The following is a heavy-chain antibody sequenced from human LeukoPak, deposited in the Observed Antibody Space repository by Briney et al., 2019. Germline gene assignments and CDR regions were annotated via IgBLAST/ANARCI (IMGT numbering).Heavy chain of an antibody. V-gene: IGHV1-69*01. D-gene: IGHD2-21*02. CDR2: SIPIFGTT. CDR1: VGTFSSYA. J-gene: IGHJ6*02. CDR3: AYLNCGGDCYSPYYYYALDV. Sequence: GSSVKVSCEASVGTFSSYAIYWVRQAPGQGLDGMGGSIPIFGTTYYAQKFEGRVTITADESTSTAYMELSSLRSDDTAVYFCAYLNCGGDCYSPYYYYALDVWGQGTTVTVSS.